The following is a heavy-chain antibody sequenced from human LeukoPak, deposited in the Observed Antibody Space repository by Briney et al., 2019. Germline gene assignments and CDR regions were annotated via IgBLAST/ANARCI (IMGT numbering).Heavy chain of an antibody. J-gene: IGHJ4*02. CDR2: INPNSGGT. D-gene: IGHD4-17*01. Sequence: RASVKVSCKASGYTFTGYYMHWVRQDPGQGLEWMGWINPNSGGTNYAQKFQGRVTMTRDTSISTAYMELSRLRSDDTAVYYCARETTVTHDIGYWGQGTLVTVSS. CDR3: ARETTVTHDIGY. CDR1: GYTFTGYY. V-gene: IGHV1-2*02.